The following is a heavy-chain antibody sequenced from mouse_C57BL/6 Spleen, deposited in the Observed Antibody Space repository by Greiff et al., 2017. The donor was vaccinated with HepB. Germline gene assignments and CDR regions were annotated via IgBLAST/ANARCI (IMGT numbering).Heavy chain of an antibody. CDR2: IDPSDSYT. CDR3: ARMGTVVYFDY. V-gene: IGHV1-69*01. Sequence: QVQLKQPGAELVMPGASVKLSCKASGYTFTSYWMHWVKQRPGQGLEWIGEIDPSDSYTNYNQKFKGKSTLTVDKSSSTAYMQLSSLTSEDSAVYYCARMGTVVYFDYWGQGTTLTVSS. CDR1: GYTFTSYW. J-gene: IGHJ2*01. D-gene: IGHD1-1*01.